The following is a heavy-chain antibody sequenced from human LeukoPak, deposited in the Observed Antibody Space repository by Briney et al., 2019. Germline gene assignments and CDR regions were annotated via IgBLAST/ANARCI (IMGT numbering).Heavy chain of an antibody. CDR3: AREGELGLIDY. CDR2: IKDKFYDEAT. V-gene: IGHV3-49*03. Sequence: PGGSLRLSCTAFGFTFGDYAVSWFRQAPGKGLEWVGFIKDKFYDEATEYAASVTGRFSISRDDSKNIASLQMNSLKTEDTAVYYCAREGELGLIDYWAREPWSPSPQ. CDR1: GFTFGDYA. D-gene: IGHD1-26*01. J-gene: IGHJ4*02.